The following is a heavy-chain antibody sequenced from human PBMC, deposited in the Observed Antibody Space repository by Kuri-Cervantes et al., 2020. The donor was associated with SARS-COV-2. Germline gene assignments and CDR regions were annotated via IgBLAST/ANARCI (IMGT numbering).Heavy chain of an antibody. CDR3: ARDSGDWNPDGLDI. Sequence: ASVKVSCKASGYTFTSYDINWVRQATGQGLEWMGWMNPNSGNTGYAQKFQGRVTMTTDTSINTACMEVSSLSFEDTAIYYCARDSGDWNPDGLDIWGQGTMVTVSS. CDR1: GYTFTSYD. D-gene: IGHD1-1*01. CDR2: MNPNSGNT. J-gene: IGHJ3*02. V-gene: IGHV1-8*02.